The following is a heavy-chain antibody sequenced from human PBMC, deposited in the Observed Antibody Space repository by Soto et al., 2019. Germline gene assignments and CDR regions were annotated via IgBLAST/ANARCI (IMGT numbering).Heavy chain of an antibody. CDR1: GFSFSNFW. CDR2: IKQDGSQK. J-gene: IGHJ4*02. D-gene: IGHD3-3*02. CDR3: ARGRSGISAFIHYFDY. V-gene: IGHV3-7*01. Sequence: GSLRLSCAASGFSFSNFWMTWVRQAPGKGLEWVANIKQDGSQKYYVNSVKGRFTISKDNAKQSLYLQMNSLRAEDTAVYYCARGRSGISAFIHYFDYWGQGTLVTVSS.